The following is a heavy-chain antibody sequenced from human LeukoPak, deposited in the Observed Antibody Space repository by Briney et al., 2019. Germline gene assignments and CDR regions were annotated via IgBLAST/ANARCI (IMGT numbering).Heavy chain of an antibody. V-gene: IGHV4-38-2*02. CDR2: IYYSGST. CDR3: ATSGWYQTGVY. CDR1: GYSISSGSY. Sequence: PSETLSLTCTVSGYSISSGSYWGWIRQPPGKGLEWIGSIYYSGSTYYNPSLKSRVTISVDTSKNQFSLKVTSLTAADTAVYYCATSGWYQTGVYWGQGTLVTVSS. J-gene: IGHJ4*02. D-gene: IGHD6-13*01.